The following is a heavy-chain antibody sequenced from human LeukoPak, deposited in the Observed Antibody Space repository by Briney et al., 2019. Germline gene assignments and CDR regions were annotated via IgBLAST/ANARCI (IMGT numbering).Heavy chain of an antibody. Sequence: VASVKVSCKASGYTFTSYGISWVRQAPGQGLEWMGWISAYNGNTNYAQKPQGRVTMTTDTSTSTAYMELRSLRSDDTAVYYCASAIDYDFALDYWGQGTLVTVSS. CDR3: ASAIDYDFALDY. J-gene: IGHJ4*02. CDR1: GYTFTSYG. D-gene: IGHD4-17*01. CDR2: ISAYNGNT. V-gene: IGHV1-18*01.